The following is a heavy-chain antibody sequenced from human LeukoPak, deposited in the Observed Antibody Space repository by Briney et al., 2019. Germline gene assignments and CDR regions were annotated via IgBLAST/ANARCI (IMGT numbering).Heavy chain of an antibody. V-gene: IGHV1-2*02. CDR1: GYTFTGYY. D-gene: IGHD6-6*01. CDR2: INPNSGGT. J-gene: IGHJ4*02. CDR3: ARGKYSSSSTLFDY. Sequence: ASVKVSCKASGYTFTGYYMHWVRQAPGQGLEWMGWINPNSGGTNYAQKFQGRVTMTRDTSISTAYMELSRLRSDDTAVYYCARGKYSSSSTLFDYWGQGTLVTVSS.